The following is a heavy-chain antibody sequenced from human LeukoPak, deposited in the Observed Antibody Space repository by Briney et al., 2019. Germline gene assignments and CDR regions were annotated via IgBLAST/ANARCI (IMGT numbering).Heavy chain of an antibody. Sequence: GGSLRLSCAASGFTFSSYSMNWVRQAPGKGLEWVSSISSSSSYIYYADSVKGRFTISRDNAKNSLYLQMDNLRAEDTAVYYCAKDMAARPEPFYFDYWGQGTLVTVSS. CDR1: GFTFSSYS. CDR3: AKDMAARPEPFYFDY. J-gene: IGHJ4*02. D-gene: IGHD6-6*01. CDR2: ISSSSSYI. V-gene: IGHV3-21*01.